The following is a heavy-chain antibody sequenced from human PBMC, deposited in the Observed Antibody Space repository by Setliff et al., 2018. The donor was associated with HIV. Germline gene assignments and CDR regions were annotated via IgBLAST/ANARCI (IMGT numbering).Heavy chain of an antibody. J-gene: IGHJ3*02. Sequence: ASVKVSCKASGYTFTDDYMHWVQQAPGKGLEWMGRVDPENNKTIYTEKFQGRVSMTADTSTDTAYMELWSLTSEDTAVYYCARQVSGWDAFDIWGRGTVVTVSS. CDR2: VDPENNKT. D-gene: IGHD3-10*01. V-gene: IGHV1-69-2*01. CDR1: GYTFTDDY. CDR3: ARQVSGWDAFDI.